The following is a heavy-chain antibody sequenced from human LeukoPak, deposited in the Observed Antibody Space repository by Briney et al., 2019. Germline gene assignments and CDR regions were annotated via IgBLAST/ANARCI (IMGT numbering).Heavy chain of an antibody. Sequence: PGGSLRLSCAASGFTFSSYAMHWVRQAPGKGLEWVAVISYDGSNKYYADSVKGRFTISRDNSKNTLYLQMNSLRAEDTAVYYCARVQAYQLPVDYWGQGTLVTVSS. CDR1: GFTFSSYA. J-gene: IGHJ4*02. CDR2: ISYDGSNK. D-gene: IGHD2-2*01. CDR3: ARVQAYQLPVDY. V-gene: IGHV3-30-3*01.